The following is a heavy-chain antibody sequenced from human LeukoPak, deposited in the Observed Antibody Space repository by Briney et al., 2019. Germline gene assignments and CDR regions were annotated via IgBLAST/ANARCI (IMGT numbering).Heavy chain of an antibody. V-gene: IGHV4-34*01. Sequence: SETLSLTSAVYGGSFSGYYWTWIRQCPGKGLEWIGEINHSGSTNYNPSLKNRVTISVDTSKNQFSLKLTSVTAADTAVYYCAKPLYYDILTGYAFWGQGTLVTVSS. CDR2: INHSGST. D-gene: IGHD3-9*01. CDR3: AKPLYYDILTGYAF. CDR1: GGSFSGYY. J-gene: IGHJ4*02.